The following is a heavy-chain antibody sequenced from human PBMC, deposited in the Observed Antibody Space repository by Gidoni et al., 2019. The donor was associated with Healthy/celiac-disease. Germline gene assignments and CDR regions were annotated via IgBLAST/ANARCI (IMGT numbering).Heavy chain of an antibody. V-gene: IGHV4-34*01. CDR2: LNHSGST. J-gene: IGHJ3*02. Sequence: QVQLQQWGAGLLTPSETLSLTCAVSGGSFRRYYWSWIRQPPGKGLEWIGELNHSGSTNYNPALKSRVTISVDTSKNQFSLKLSSVTAADTAVYYCARGLLRYFDWLLSRDAFDIWGQGTMVTVSS. CDR1: GGSFRRYY. D-gene: IGHD3-9*01. CDR3: ARGLLRYFDWLLSRDAFDI.